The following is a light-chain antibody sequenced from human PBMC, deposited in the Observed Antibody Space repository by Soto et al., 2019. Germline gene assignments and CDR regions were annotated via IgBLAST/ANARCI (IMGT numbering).Light chain of an antibody. V-gene: IGKV3-20*01. CDR2: DTS. J-gene: IGKJ5*01. Sequence: EIVLTQSPATLSLSPGERATLSCRASQSVSSNLAWYQQKPGQAPRLLIYDTSSRASGIPDRFSGSGSGTDFTLTISRLETEDFAVFYCQQYGTSEIIFGQGTRLEIK. CDR1: QSVSSN. CDR3: QQYGTSEII.